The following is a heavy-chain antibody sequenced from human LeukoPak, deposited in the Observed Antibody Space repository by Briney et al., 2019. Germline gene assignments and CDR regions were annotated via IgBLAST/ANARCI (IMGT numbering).Heavy chain of an antibody. CDR2: IKSKTDGGTT. D-gene: IGHD2-21*01. CDR1: GFTFSNAW. J-gene: IGHJ4*02. Sequence: PGGSLRLSCAASGFTFSNAWMSWVRQAPGKGLEWVGRIKSKTDGGTTDYAAPVKGRFTISRDDSKNTLYLQMNSLKTEDTAVYYCTTDPVYGGDCYFPRRWGQGTLVTVSS. CDR3: TTDPVYGGDCYFPRR. V-gene: IGHV3-15*01.